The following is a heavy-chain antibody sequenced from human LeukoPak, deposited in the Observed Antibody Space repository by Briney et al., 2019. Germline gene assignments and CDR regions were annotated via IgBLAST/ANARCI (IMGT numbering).Heavy chain of an antibody. CDR2: ISSSSSYI. V-gene: IGHV3-21*01. CDR1: GFTFSSYS. Sequence: GGSPRLSCAASGFTFSSYSMNWVRQAPGKGLEWVSSISSSSSYIYYADSVKGRFTISRDNAKNSLYLQMNSLRAEDTAVYYCARDSLFGVAKVDYWGQGTLVTVSS. D-gene: IGHD3-3*01. J-gene: IGHJ4*02. CDR3: ARDSLFGVAKVDY.